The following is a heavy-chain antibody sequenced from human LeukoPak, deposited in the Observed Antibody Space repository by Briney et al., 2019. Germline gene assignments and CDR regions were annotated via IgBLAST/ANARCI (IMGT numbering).Heavy chain of an antibody. D-gene: IGHD5-24*01. CDR3: ARDGVATIDLEY. CDR2: VNSDGSGT. Sequence: GGSLRLSCAASGLTFSSYWMHWVRQAPGKGLVGVSRVNSDGSGTSYADSVKGRFTISRDNAKNTLYLQMNSLRAEDTAVYYCARDGVATIDLEYWGQGTLVTVSS. CDR1: GLTFSSYW. J-gene: IGHJ4*02. V-gene: IGHV3-74*01.